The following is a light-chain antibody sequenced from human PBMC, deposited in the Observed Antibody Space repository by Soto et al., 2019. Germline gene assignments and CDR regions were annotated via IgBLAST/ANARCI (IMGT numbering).Light chain of an antibody. V-gene: IGLV2-14*01. CDR3: SSYICINASFV. Sequence: QSVLTQPASVSGSPGQSITISCTGTSSDVGYKYVSWYQQYPGKAPKLLIYYVSNRPSGVSNRFSAFKSDNTASLTISGRQAEDEAEYYCSSYICINASFVFGTGTKLTVL. CDR1: SSDVGYKY. CDR2: YVS. J-gene: IGLJ1*01.